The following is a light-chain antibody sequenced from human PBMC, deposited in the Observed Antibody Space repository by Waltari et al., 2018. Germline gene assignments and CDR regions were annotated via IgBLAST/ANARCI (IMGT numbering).Light chain of an antibody. Sequence: DIQMTQSPSTLSASVGDRVTITCRASQSNPRWLAWYQQKPGKAPKLLIYKASILESGVPSRFSGGGSGTEFTLTISSLQPDDFATYYCQHYDSYSATFGRGTKVEIK. J-gene: IGKJ4*02. CDR2: KAS. CDR1: QSNPRW. CDR3: QHYDSYSAT. V-gene: IGKV1-5*03.